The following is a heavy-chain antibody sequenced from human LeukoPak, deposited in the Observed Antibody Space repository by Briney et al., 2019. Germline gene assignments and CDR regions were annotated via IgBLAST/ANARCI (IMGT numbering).Heavy chain of an antibody. Sequence: GGSLRLSCAASKFTFSAYWMSWVRQAPGKGLEWIANIKQDGSVQFYMDSLKGRFSVSRDNAKNSLYLQMNGLRVEDTAVYYCTRLQIAVAGPNWFDPWGQGTLVTVSS. CDR3: TRLQIAVAGPNWFDP. CDR1: KFTFSAYW. V-gene: IGHV3-7*01. D-gene: IGHD6-19*01. J-gene: IGHJ5*02. CDR2: IKQDGSVQ.